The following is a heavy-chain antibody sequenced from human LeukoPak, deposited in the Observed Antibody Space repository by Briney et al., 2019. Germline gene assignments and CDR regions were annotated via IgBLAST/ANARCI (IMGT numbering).Heavy chain of an antibody. Sequence: PGGSLRLSCAASGFTFSSYGMHCVRQAPGKGLEWVAVIWYDGSNKYYADSVKGRFTISRDNSKNTLYLQMNSLRAEDTAVYYCARDQDIVVVPAADVWFDPWGQGTLVTVSS. CDR1: GFTFSSYG. J-gene: IGHJ5*02. V-gene: IGHV3-33*01. CDR3: ARDQDIVVVPAADVWFDP. CDR2: IWYDGSNK. D-gene: IGHD2-2*01.